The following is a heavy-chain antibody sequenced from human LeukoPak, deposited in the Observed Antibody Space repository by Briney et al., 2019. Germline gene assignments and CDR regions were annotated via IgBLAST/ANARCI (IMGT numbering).Heavy chain of an antibody. CDR3: ASGRHDFLH. CDR2: INLDGTEE. Sequence: GGSLRLSCAASGLVFSTYWMTWVRQAPGKGLEWVANINLDGTEEHYVDSSLKGRFTISRDNAKNSLYLQMTSLRVEDTAVYYCASGRHDFLHWGQGTLVTVSS. J-gene: IGHJ4*02. V-gene: IGHV3-7*01. D-gene: IGHD3/OR15-3a*01. CDR1: GLVFSTYW.